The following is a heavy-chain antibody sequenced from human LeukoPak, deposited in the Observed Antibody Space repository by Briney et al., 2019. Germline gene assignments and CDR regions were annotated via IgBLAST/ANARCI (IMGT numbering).Heavy chain of an antibody. CDR1: GFTFRNYW. J-gene: IGHJ6*02. CDR3: ARDLGELLGPYYYGMDV. CDR2: ISSSSSYI. D-gene: IGHD1-26*01. V-gene: IGHV3-21*01. Sequence: PGGSLRLSCAASGFTFRNYWMSWVRQVPGTGLEWVSSISSSSSYIYYADSVKGRFTISRDNAKNSLYPQMNSLRAEDTAVYYCARDLGELLGPYYYGMDVWGQGTTVTVSS.